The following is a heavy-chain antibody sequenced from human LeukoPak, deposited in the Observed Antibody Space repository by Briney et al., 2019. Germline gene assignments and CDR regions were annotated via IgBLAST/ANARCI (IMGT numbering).Heavy chain of an antibody. J-gene: IGHJ5*02. D-gene: IGHD4-17*01. CDR1: GASISSGGYY. CDR2: IYYTGST. Sequence: SQTLSLTCTVSGASISSGGYYWSWVRQHPGKGLEWIAYIYYTGSTYYNPSLRSRVIISVDTSKNQFSLKLSSVTAADTAVYYCARVPNYGDDVWFDPWGQGTLVTVSS. CDR3: ARVPNYGDDVWFDP. V-gene: IGHV4-31*03.